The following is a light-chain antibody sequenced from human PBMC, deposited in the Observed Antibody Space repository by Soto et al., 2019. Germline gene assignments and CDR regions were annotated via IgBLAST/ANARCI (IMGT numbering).Light chain of an antibody. J-gene: IGKJ5*01. CDR2: GAS. CDR3: QQYNDWPPT. V-gene: IGKV3D-15*01. Sequence: EIVMTHSPAALSVSPGGRSTRSCRASQSVSSSLAWYQQKPGQAPRLLIYGASTRATGIPAKFSGSGSGTEFTLTISSLQSEDFALYYCQQYNDWPPTFGQGTRWRL. CDR1: QSVSSS.